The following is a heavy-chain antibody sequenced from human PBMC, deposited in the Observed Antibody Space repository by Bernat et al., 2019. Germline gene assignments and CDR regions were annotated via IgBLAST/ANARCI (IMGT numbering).Heavy chain of an antibody. Sequence: QVQLQESGPGLVKPSQTLSLTCTVSGGSISSGDYYWSWIRQPTGKGLEWIGYIYYSGSTYYNPSLKIRVTISVATSKNQFSLKLRSVTAADTAVYYCASGGRGYGYYAAPFYYWGQGTLVTVSS. CDR2: IYYSGST. V-gene: IGHV4-30-4*01. CDR1: GGSISSGDYY. D-gene: IGHD4-17*01. J-gene: IGHJ4*02. CDR3: ASGGRGYGYYAAPFYY.